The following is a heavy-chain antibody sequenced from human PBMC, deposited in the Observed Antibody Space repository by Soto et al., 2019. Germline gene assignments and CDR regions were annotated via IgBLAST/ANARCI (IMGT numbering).Heavy chain of an antibody. V-gene: IGHV1-69*13. D-gene: IGHD3-9*01. CDR1: GGTFSSYA. CDR2: IIPIFGTA. J-gene: IGHJ6*02. Sequence: SVKVSCKASGGTFSSYAISWVRQAPGQGLEWMGGIIPIFGTANYAQKFQGRVTITADESTSTAYMELSSLRSEDTAVYYCARRGGSYYDILTGYYQYYYGMDVWGQGTPVTVSS. CDR3: ARRGGSYYDILTGYYQYYYGMDV.